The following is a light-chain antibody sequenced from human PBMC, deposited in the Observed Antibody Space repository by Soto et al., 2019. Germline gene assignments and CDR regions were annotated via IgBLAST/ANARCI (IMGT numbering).Light chain of an antibody. CDR3: SGRAGRPNLV. CDR1: NSHVGTYNY. V-gene: IGLV2-8*01. J-gene: IGLJ3*02. CDR2: AVS. Sequence: QSVLAQPPSASGSPGQSVTITCPGTNSHVGTYNYVSWYQHDPGKAPKFLIYAVSRRPFGVPDRFSGSKSGNTASLTVSGLQGEDVAEYYCSGRAGRPNLVFGGGGKVTVL.